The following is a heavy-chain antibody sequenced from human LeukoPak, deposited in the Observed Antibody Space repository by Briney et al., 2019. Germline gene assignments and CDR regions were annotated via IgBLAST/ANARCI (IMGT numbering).Heavy chain of an antibody. CDR1: GYTFTSYG. CDR2: ISAYNGNT. CDR3: ARAPGIAAAGVHYYYYYYMDV. D-gene: IGHD6-13*01. V-gene: IGHV1-18*01. Sequence: ASVKVSCKASGYTFTSYGISWVRQAPGQGLEWMGWISAYNGNTNYAQKLQGRVTMTTDTSTSTAYMELRSLRSGDTAVYYCARAPGIAAAGVHYYYYYYMDVWGKGTTVTISS. J-gene: IGHJ6*03.